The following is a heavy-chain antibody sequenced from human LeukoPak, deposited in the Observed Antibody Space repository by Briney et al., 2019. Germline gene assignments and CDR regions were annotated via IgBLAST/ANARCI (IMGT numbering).Heavy chain of an antibody. Sequence: ASVKDFSSASSCSSITCSSSSWLRAPGQGLEWMGWISAYNGNTIYAQKVKGRVTMTTDTSTSTAYMELRSLKTDDTAVYYCASAIYYSGSSCFGDDWGQGTLVTASS. D-gene: IGHD2-15*01. CDR1: SCSSITCS. CDR2: ISAYNGNT. V-gene: IGHV1-18*04. CDR3: ASAIYYSGSSCFGDD. J-gene: IGHJ4*02.